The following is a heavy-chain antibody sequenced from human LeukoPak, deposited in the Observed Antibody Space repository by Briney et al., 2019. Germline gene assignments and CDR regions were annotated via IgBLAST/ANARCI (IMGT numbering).Heavy chain of an antibody. CDR2: IDPSDSYT. CDR3: ARLGSWQLPVEEFDY. J-gene: IGHJ4*02. CDR1: GYSFTSYW. V-gene: IGHV5-10-1*01. Sequence: TGESLKISCKGSGYSFTSYWISWVRQMPGKGLEWMGRIDPSDSYTHYSPSFQGHVTISADKSIRTAYLQWSSLKASDTAMYYCARLGSWQLPVEEFDYWGQGTLVTVSS. D-gene: IGHD6-13*01.